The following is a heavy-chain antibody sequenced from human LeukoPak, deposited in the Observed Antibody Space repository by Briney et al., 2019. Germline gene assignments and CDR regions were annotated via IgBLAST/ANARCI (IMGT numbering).Heavy chain of an antibody. Sequence: GGSLRLSCAASGFTFSSYWMSWVRQAPGKGLEWVANIKQDGSAKYYVDSVKGRFTISRDNAKNSLYLQMNSLRAEDTAVYYCARGPMLRGVIIRRSKSGYFDYWGQGTLVTVSS. CDR3: ARGPMLRGVIIRRSKSGYFDY. D-gene: IGHD3-10*01. CDR2: IKQDGSAK. CDR1: GFTFSSYW. J-gene: IGHJ4*02. V-gene: IGHV3-7*01.